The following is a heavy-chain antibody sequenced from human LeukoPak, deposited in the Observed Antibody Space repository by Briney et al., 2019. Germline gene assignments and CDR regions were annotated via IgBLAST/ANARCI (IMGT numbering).Heavy chain of an antibody. D-gene: IGHD4-17*01. J-gene: IGHJ5*02. V-gene: IGHV3-33*01. Sequence: GRSLRLSCAASGFTFSSYGMHWVRQAPGKGLEWVAVIWYDGGNKYYADSVKGRFTISRDNSKSTLYLQMNSLRAEDTAVYYCARESLDYGDLGWFDPWGQGTLVTVSS. CDR3: ARESLDYGDLGWFDP. CDR2: IWYDGGNK. CDR1: GFTFSSYG.